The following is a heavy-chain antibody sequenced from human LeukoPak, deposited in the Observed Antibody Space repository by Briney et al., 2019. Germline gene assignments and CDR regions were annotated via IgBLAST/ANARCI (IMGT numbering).Heavy chain of an antibody. CDR1: GGSISSYY. CDR3: ARNPDAFDI. CDR2: IYHSGST. J-gene: IGHJ3*02. V-gene: IGHV4-59*08. Sequence: LETLSLTCTVSGGSISSYYWSWIRQPPGKGLEWIGYIYHSGSTNYNPSLKSRVTISVDTSKNQFSLKLSSVTAADTAVYYCARNPDAFDIWGQGTMVTVSS.